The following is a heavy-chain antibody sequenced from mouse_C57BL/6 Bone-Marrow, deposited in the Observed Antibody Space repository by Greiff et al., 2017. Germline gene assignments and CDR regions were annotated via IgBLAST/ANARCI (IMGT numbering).Heavy chain of an antibody. CDR1: GYAFSSSW. D-gene: IGHD1-1*01. CDR2: IYPGDGDT. V-gene: IGHV1-82*01. CDR3: ARKLRSDY. Sequence: VQRVESGPELVKPGASVKISCKASGYAFSSSWMNWVKQRPGKGLEWIGRIYPGDGDTNYNGKFKGKATLTADKSSSTAYMQLSSLTSEDSAVYFCARKLRSDYWGQGTTLTVSS. J-gene: IGHJ2*01.